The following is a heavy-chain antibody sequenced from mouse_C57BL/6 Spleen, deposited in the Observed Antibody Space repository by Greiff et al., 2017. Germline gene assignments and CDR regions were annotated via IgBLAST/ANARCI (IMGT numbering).Heavy chain of an antibody. J-gene: IGHJ2*01. CDR2: IDPSDSYT. D-gene: IGHD1-1*01. Sequence: QVQLQQPGAELVKPGASVKLSCKASGYTFTSYWMQWVKQRPGQGLEWIGEIDPSDSYTNYNQKFKGKATLTVDTSSSTAYMQLSSLTSEDSAVYYCARPLDYYGSSYLDYWGQGTTLTVSS. CDR1: GYTFTSYW. CDR3: ARPLDYYGSSYLDY. V-gene: IGHV1-50*01.